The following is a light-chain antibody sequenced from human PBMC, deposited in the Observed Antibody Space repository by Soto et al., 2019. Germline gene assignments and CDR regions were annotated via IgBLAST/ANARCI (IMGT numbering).Light chain of an antibody. CDR3: HQYGSSPYT. V-gene: IGKV3-20*01. CDR1: QSVSSSY. J-gene: IGKJ2*01. Sequence: EIVLTQSPGTLSLSPGERATLSCRASQSVSSSYLAWDQQKPGQAPRLLIYGASSRATGIPDRFSGSGSGTDFTLTISRLEPEDFAVYYCHQYGSSPYTCGQGTKLEIK. CDR2: GAS.